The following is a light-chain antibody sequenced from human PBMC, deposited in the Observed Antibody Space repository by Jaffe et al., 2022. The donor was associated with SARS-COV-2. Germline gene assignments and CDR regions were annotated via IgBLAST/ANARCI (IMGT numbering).Light chain of an antibody. CDR1: HYISNY. CDR3: QQSYSTPLT. J-gene: IGKJ4*01. CDR2: AAT. Sequence: DIQMTQSPSSLSASVGDRVTVTCRTSHYISNYLNWYQQKPGKAPKLLISAATSLESGAPSRFSGSGSGTDFTLTISSLQPEDFATYYCQQSYSTPLTFGGGTKVGIK. V-gene: IGKV1-39*01.